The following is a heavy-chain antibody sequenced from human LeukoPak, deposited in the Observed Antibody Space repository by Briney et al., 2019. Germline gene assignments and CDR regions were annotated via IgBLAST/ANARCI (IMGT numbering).Heavy chain of an antibody. D-gene: IGHD3-22*01. V-gene: IGHV1-69*13. CDR1: GGTFSSYA. CDR3: ARATMIVSSPYDY. Sequence: GASVKVSCKASGGTFSSYAISWVRQAPGQGLEWMGGIIPIFGTANYAQKFQGRVTITADESTSTAYMELSSLRSEDTAVYYCARATMIVSSPYDYWGQGTLVTVSS. CDR2: IIPIFGTA. J-gene: IGHJ4*02.